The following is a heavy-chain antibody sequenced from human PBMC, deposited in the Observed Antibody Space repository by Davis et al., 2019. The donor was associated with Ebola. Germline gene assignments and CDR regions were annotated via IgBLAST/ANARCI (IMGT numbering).Heavy chain of an antibody. V-gene: IGHV1-69*13. D-gene: IGHD6-19*01. CDR3: ARRLAQPHRRYYYYMDV. Sequence: SVKVSCKASGGTFSSYAISWVRQAPGQGLEWMGGIIPIFGTANYAQKFQGRVTITADESTSTAYMELSSLRSEDTAVYYCARRLAQPHRRYYYYMDVWGKGTTVTVSS. CDR2: IIPIFGTA. J-gene: IGHJ6*03. CDR1: GGTFSSYA.